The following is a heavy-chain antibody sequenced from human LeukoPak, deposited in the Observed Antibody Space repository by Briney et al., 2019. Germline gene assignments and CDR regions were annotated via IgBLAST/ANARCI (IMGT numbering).Heavy chain of an antibody. CDR3: ARQYWDDSKLDY. J-gene: IGHJ4*02. V-gene: IGHV4-38-2*01. Sequence: SETLSLTCAVSGYSISSGYYGEWIRQPPGKGLGWIRNISHSGRSYHNPSLKSRVTISVDTSMNQFSLKLSSVTAADTAVYYCARQYWDDSKLDYWGQGTLVTVSS. D-gene: IGHD3-22*01. CDR1: GYSISSGYY. CDR2: ISHSGRS.